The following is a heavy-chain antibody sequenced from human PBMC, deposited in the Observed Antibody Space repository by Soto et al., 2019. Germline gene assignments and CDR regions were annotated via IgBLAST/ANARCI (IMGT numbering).Heavy chain of an antibody. J-gene: IGHJ3*02. V-gene: IGHV4-59*01. Sequence: SETLSLTCTVSGGSISSYYWSWIRQPPGKGLEWIGYIYYSGSTNYNPSLKSRVTISVDTSKNQFSLKLSSVTAADTAVYYCARRRGYDFWSGHDAFDIWGQGTMVTVSS. CDR1: GGSISSYY. CDR2: IYYSGST. CDR3: ARRRGYDFWSGHDAFDI. D-gene: IGHD3-3*01.